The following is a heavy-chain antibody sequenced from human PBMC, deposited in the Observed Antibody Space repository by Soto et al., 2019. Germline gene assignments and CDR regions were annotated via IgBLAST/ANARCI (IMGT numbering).Heavy chain of an antibody. CDR1: GFTFSSYG. D-gene: IGHD2-21*01. CDR2: IWYDGSNK. V-gene: IGHV3-33*01. CDR3: ARVVAKPLIDAFDI. J-gene: IGHJ3*02. Sequence: QVQLVESGGGVVQPGRSLRLSCAASGFTFSSYGMHWVRQAPGKGLEWVAVIWYDGSNKYYADSVKGQFTISRDNSKNTLYLQMNSLRAEDTAVYYCARVVAKPLIDAFDIWGQGTMVTVSS.